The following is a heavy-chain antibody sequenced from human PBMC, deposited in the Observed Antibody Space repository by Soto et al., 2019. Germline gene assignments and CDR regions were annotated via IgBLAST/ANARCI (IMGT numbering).Heavy chain of an antibody. J-gene: IGHJ6*02. Sequence: QVQLVESGGGVVRPGRSLRLSCAASGFTFSSYGMHWVRQAPGKGLEWVAVISYDGSNKYYADSVKGRFTISRDNSKNTLYLQMNSLRAEDTAVYYCAKDHSSWSHYYGMDVWGQGTTVTVSS. V-gene: IGHV3-30*18. CDR1: GFTFSSYG. CDR2: ISYDGSNK. D-gene: IGHD6-13*01. CDR3: AKDHSSWSHYYGMDV.